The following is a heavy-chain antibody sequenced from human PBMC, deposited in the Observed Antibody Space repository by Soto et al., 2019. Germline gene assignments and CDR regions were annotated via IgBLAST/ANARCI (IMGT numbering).Heavy chain of an antibody. J-gene: IGHJ4*02. V-gene: IGHV3-30*18. D-gene: IGHD4-4*01. CDR3: AKEISFDYSSPYYFDY. CDR2: ISYDGSNK. CDR1: GFTFSSYG. Sequence: HPGGSLRLSCAASGFTFSSYGMHWVRQAPGKGLEWVAVISYDGSNKYYADSVKGRFTISRDNSKNTLYLQMNSLRAEDTAVYYCAKEISFDYSSPYYFDYWGQGTLVTVSS.